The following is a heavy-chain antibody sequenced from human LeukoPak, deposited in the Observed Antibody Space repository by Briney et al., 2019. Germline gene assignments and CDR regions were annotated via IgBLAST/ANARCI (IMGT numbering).Heavy chain of an antibody. CDR2: ISSSGSPI. CDR1: GFTFSDYY. Sequence: GGSLRLSCAASGFTFSDYYMSWIRQAPGKGLEWVSYISSSGSPIYYADSVKGRFTISRDNAKNSLYLQVNSLRAEDTAAYYCAREGTYSSGGSCPYYYYYGMDVWGQGTTVTVSS. CDR3: AREGTYSSGGSCPYYYYYGMDV. J-gene: IGHJ6*02. V-gene: IGHV3-11*01. D-gene: IGHD2-15*01.